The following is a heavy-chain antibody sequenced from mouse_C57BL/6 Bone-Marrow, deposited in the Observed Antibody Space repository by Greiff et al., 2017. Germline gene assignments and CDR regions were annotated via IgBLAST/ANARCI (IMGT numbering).Heavy chain of an antibody. Sequence: ESGPGLVQPSQSLSITCTVSGFSLTSYGVHWVRQSPGKGLEWLGVIWRGGSTDYNAAFISRLSISKDNSKSQVFIKMNSLQADDTAIYYCAREEAYYDEDWFAYWGQGTLVTVSA. J-gene: IGHJ3*01. V-gene: IGHV2-2*01. CDR2: IWRGGST. D-gene: IGHD2-4*01. CDR3: AREEAYYDEDWFAY. CDR1: GFSLTSYG.